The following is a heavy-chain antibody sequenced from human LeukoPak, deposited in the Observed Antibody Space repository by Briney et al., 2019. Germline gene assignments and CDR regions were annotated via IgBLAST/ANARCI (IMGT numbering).Heavy chain of an antibody. V-gene: IGHV1-18*04. CDR1: GYTFTGYY. CDR3: TRDRSYYDFLPDY. Sequence: ASVKVSCKASGYTFTGYYMHWVRQAPGQGLEWMGWISAYNGNTNYAQKLQGRVTMTTDTSTSTAYMELRSLRSDDTAVYYCTRDRSYYDFLPDYWGQGTLVTVSS. CDR2: ISAYNGNT. D-gene: IGHD3-3*01. J-gene: IGHJ4*02.